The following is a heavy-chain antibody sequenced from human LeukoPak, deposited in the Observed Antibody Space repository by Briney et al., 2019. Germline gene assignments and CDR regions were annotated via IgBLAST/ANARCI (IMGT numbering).Heavy chain of an antibody. D-gene: IGHD1-14*01. V-gene: IGHV4-38-2*02. CDR3: ARELRRYYYMDV. CDR1: GYSISSGYY. Sequence: SETLSLTCTVSGYSISSGYYWGWIRQPPGKGLEWIGSIYHSGSTYYNPSLKSRVTISVDTSKNQFSLKLSSVTAADTAVYYCARELRRYYYMDVWGKGTTVTISS. CDR2: IYHSGST. J-gene: IGHJ6*03.